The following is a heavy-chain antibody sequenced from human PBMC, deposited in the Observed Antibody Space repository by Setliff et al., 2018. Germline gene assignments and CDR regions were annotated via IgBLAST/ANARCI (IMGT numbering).Heavy chain of an antibody. CDR1: GYPLTAYY. D-gene: IGHD3-16*01. Sequence: ASVKVSCKASGYPLTAYYIHWVRQAPGQGLEWMGWISPHTGVTNYAQKFQGRVAMTRDTSINTAYMELTGLRYDDTAIYYCARDTLTLGDITLFDYWGQGTLVTVSS. J-gene: IGHJ4*02. CDR2: ISPHTGVT. CDR3: ARDTLTLGDITLFDY. V-gene: IGHV1-2*02.